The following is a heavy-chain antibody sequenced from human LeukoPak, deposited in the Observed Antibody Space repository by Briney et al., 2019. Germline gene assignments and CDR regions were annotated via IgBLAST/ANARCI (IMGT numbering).Heavy chain of an antibody. J-gene: IGHJ4*02. CDR2: IYYSGST. Sequence: SETLSLTCTVSGVSISSGGYYWSWIRQHPGKGLEWIGYIYYSGSTYYSPSLKSRVTISVDTSKNQFSLKLSSMTAADTAVYYCARSPRRGRIDHIDYWGQGTLVTVSS. CDR3: ARSPRRGRIDHIDY. D-gene: IGHD3-16*01. CDR1: GVSISSGGYY. V-gene: IGHV4-31*03.